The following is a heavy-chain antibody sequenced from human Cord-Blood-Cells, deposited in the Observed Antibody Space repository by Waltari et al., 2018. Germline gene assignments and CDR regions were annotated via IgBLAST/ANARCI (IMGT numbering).Heavy chain of an antibody. CDR2: IYYSGST. V-gene: IGHV4-31*03. Sequence: QVQLQESGPGLVTPSQTLSLTCTFSGGSISSGGYYWSWLCQHPGKGLEWIGYIYYSGSTYYNPSLKSRVTISVDTSKNQFSLKLSSVTAADTAVYYCARGYYYDSSGYDYWGQGTLVTVSS. J-gene: IGHJ4*02. CDR3: ARGYYYDSSGYDY. D-gene: IGHD3-22*01. CDR1: GGSISSGGYY.